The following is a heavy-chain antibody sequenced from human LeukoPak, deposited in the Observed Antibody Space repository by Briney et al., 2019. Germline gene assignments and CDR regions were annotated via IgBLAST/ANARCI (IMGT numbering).Heavy chain of an antibody. CDR2: ISGSGGST. V-gene: IGHV3-23*01. D-gene: IGHD6-13*01. CDR1: GFTFSSYA. Sequence: GGSLRLSCATSGFTFSSYAMSWVRQAPGKGLEWVSAISGSGGSTYYADSVKGRFTISRDNSKNTLYLQMNSLRAEDTAVYYCAKGRSGIAAAGLNYWGQGTLVTVSS. CDR3: AKGRSGIAAAGLNY. J-gene: IGHJ4*02.